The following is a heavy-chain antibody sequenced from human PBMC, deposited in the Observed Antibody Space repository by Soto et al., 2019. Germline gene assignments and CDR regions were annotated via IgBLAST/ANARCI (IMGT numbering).Heavy chain of an antibody. CDR1: NGSISSRSSY. V-gene: IGHV4-39*01. Sequence: QLQLQESGSGLVKPSETLSLTCIVSNGSISSRSSYWGWIRQTPGKGLEWIGSIYYIGNTYYNPSLKSPVTISKDTVKTQFSLKMNSVTAADTAVYFCGGQDYGAKGYYFENWGQGALVTVSS. D-gene: IGHD4-17*01. CDR2: IYYIGNT. J-gene: IGHJ4*02. CDR3: GGQDYGAKGYYFEN.